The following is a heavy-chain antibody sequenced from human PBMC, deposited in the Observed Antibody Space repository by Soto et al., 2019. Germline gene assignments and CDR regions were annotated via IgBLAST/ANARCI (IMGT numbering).Heavy chain of an antibody. CDR2: ISYDGSIK. D-gene: IGHD2-21*02. J-gene: IGHJ4*02. V-gene: IGHV3-30-3*01. CDR1: GFTFSSHS. Sequence: QVQLVESGGGVVQPGRSLRLSCAASGFTFSSHSIQWVRQAPGKGLEWVAVISYDGSIKYYADSVKGRFTISRDNSKNTAYLQMNSLRAEDTAVFYFASEWSTSGDLDYWGQGTLVIVSS. CDR3: ASEWSTSGDLDY.